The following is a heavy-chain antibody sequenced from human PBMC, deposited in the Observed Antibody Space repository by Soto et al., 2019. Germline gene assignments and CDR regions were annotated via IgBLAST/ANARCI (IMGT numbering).Heavy chain of an antibody. V-gene: IGHV1-46*01. J-gene: IGHJ6*02. CDR3: ARDIAARPSYYYYGMDV. CDR2: INPSGGST. Sequence: ASVKVSCTASVYTFTIYYMHWVRQAPGQGLEWMGIINPSGGSTSYAQKFQGRVTMTRDTSTSTVYMELSSLRSEDTAVYYCARDIAARPSYYYYGMDVWGQGTTVTVSS. D-gene: IGHD6-6*01. CDR1: VYTFTIYY.